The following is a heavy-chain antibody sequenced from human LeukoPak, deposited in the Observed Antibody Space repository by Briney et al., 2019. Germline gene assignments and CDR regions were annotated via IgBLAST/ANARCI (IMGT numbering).Heavy chain of an antibody. V-gene: IGHV4-59*01. D-gene: IGHD3/OR15-3a*01. CDR2: IYYSGST. Sequence: SETLSLTCTVSGGSISSYYWSWIRQPPGKGLEWIGYIYYSGSTNYNPSLKSRVTISVDTSKNQFSLKLSSVAAADTAVYYCARGTYYYGMDVWGQGTTVTVSS. J-gene: IGHJ6*02. CDR1: GGSISSYY. CDR3: ARGTYYYGMDV.